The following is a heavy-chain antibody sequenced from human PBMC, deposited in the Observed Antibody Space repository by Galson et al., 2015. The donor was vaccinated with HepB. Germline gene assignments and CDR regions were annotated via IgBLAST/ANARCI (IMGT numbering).Heavy chain of an antibody. CDR1: GYTFTSYY. D-gene: IGHD3-3*01. CDR2: INPSGGST. Sequence: SVKVSCKASGYTFTSYYMHWVRQAPGQGLEWMGIINPSGGSTSYAQKFQGRVTMTRDTSTSTVYMELSSLRSEDTAVYYCARDRYEGFDAFDIWGQGTMVTVSS. CDR3: ARDRYEGFDAFDI. V-gene: IGHV1-46*01. J-gene: IGHJ3*02.